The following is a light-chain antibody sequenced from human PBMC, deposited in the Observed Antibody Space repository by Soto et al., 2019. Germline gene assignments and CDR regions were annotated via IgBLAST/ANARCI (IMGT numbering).Light chain of an antibody. J-gene: IGKJ5*01. CDR1: QSVSNK. CDR3: QQYNTWRSIP. V-gene: IGKV3-15*01. Sequence: IVVTNSLRPLSLSPGERATLSCRASQSVSNKFAWYKHKPGQAPRVLIYDTSTRAAGIPARFSGSGSGTDFTLTISSLQSEDFAVYYCQQYNTWRSIPFGQGTRLE. CDR2: DTS.